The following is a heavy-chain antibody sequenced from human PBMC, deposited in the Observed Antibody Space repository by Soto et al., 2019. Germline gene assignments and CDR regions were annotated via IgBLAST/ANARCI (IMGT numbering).Heavy chain of an antibody. V-gene: IGHV3-23*01. CDR1: GFSFSGYT. CDR2: LNGGGGTT. CDR3: AKDRHPDCIWIFDY. D-gene: IGHD2-15*01. Sequence: EVQLLESGGHLIQPGESLRLSCAASGFSFSGYTMNWVRQAQGKGLEWISGLNGGGGTTYYADSVKGRFTISRDDSKNILYLQMNSPRAEDTAIYYCAKDRHPDCIWIFDYLCRGTLVSV. J-gene: IGHJ4*02.